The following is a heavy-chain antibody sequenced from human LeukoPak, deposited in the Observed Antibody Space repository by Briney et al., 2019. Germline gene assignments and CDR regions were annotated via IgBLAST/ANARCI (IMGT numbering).Heavy chain of an antibody. V-gene: IGHV4-31*03. D-gene: IGHD2-21*01. CDR2: SYYSGST. J-gene: IGHJ4*02. CDR1: GGSISRGGYY. Sequence: TLSLTCTVSGGSISRGGYYWSWIRQHPGKGLEWVGYSYYSGSTYYNRSLKSRVTISVDTSKNQLSLKLRSVTAAETAVYYCARVASGDLLWYFDYWGQGTLVTVSS. CDR3: ARVASGDLLWYFDY.